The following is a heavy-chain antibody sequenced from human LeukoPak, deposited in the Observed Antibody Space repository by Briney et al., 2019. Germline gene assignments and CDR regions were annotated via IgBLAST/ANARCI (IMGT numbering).Heavy chain of an antibody. CDR2: ISWNSGSI. CDR3: ASCGYSYGFDY. CDR1: GFTFSSYA. D-gene: IGHD5-18*01. Sequence: GGSLRLSCAASGFTFSSYAMSWVRQAPGKGLEWVSGISWNSGSIGYADSVKGRFTISRDNAKNSLYLQMNSLRAEDTALYYCASCGYSYGFDYWGQGTLVTVSS. V-gene: IGHV3-9*01. J-gene: IGHJ4*02.